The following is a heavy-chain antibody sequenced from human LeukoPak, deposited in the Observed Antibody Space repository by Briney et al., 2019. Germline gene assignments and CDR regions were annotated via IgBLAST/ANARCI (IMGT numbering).Heavy chain of an antibody. CDR3: ARHWESYYY. Sequence: SEXLXXTCTVSGGSISGSSYYWGWIRQPPGKGREWIGSIYYSGSTYDNPSLKSRVTISVDTSKNQFSLKLSSVTAADTAVYYCARHWESYYYWGQGTLVTVSS. CDR1: GGSISGSSYY. D-gene: IGHD1-26*01. CDR2: IYYSGST. J-gene: IGHJ4*02. V-gene: IGHV4-39*01.